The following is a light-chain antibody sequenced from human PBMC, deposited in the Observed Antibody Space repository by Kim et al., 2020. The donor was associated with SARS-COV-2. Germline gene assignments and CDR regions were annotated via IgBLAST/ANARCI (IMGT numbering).Light chain of an antibody. CDR2: GVG. V-gene: IGLV2-14*04. Sequence: YDYVSWYQQHPGKAPKLIIYGVGKRPSGVSNRFSGSKSGNTASLTISGLQTDDEADYYCSSYTSSVTLVFGGGTQLTVL. CDR1: YDY. CDR3: SSYTSSVTLV. J-gene: IGLJ3*02.